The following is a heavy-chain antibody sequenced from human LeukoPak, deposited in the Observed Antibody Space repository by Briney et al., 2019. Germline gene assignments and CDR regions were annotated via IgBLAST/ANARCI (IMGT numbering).Heavy chain of an antibody. CDR1: GFTVSNNY. D-gene: IGHD6-19*01. V-gene: IGHV3-53*01. Sequence: GGSLRLSCAASGFTVSNNYMSWLRQAPGQGREWVSVLYGGTGTYYADSVKGRFTISRDNAKNSLYLQMNSLRDEDTAVYYSASLPFKQRPIPFDYWGQGTLVTVSS. CDR2: LYGGTGT. J-gene: IGHJ4*02. CDR3: ASLPFKQRPIPFDY.